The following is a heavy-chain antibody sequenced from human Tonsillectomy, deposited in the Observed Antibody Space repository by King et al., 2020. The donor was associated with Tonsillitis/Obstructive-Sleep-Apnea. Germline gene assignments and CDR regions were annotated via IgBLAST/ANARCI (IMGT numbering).Heavy chain of an antibody. Sequence: LQLQESGPGLVKPSETLSLTCTVSGGSISSSTYYWGWIRQPPGKGLEWIGSIHYSGSTYYNPSLKSRVTISVDTSKNQFSLKLSSVTAADTAVYDCAREGEYSSTNYFDYWGQGTLVTVSS. CDR1: GGSISSSTYY. D-gene: IGHD6-6*01. CDR2: IHYSGST. V-gene: IGHV4-39*02. J-gene: IGHJ4*02. CDR3: AREGEYSSTNYFDY.